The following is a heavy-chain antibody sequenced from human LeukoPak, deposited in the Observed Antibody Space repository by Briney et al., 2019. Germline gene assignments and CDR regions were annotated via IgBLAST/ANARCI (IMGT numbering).Heavy chain of an antibody. V-gene: IGHV4-59*01. CDR2: VYYSGST. J-gene: IGHJ4*02. Sequence: SETLSLTCTVSGGSISSYYWSWIRQPPGKGLEWIGYVYYSGSTNYNPSLKSRVTISVDTSKNQFSLKLSSVTAADTAVYYCARVGYSSGYYYDYWGQGTLVTVSS. CDR3: ARVGYSSGYYYDY. CDR1: GGSISSYY. D-gene: IGHD3-22*01.